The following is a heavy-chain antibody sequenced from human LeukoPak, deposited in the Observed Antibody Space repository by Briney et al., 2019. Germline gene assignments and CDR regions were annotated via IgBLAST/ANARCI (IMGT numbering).Heavy chain of an antibody. J-gene: IGHJ4*02. D-gene: IGHD6-19*01. CDR3: ARGGAVAGTLDY. CDR1: GFTVSSNY. CDR2: IYSGGRT. Sequence: GGSLRFSCAASGFTVSSNYMSWVRQAPGKGLEWVSGIYSGGRTYYADSVKGRFTISRDNSKNTLYLQMNSLRAEDTAAYYCARGGAVAGTLDYWGQGTLVTVSS. V-gene: IGHV3-53*01.